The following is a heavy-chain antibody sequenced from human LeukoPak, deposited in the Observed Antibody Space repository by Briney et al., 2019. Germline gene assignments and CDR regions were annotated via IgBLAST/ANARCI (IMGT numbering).Heavy chain of an antibody. J-gene: IGHJ4*02. V-gene: IGHV3-49*04. CDR2: IRSKAYGGTT. D-gene: IGHD6-6*01. CDR3: TRTYPGSIAARPPYFDY. Sequence: PGGSLRLSCTASGFTFGDYAMSWVRQAPGKGLEWVGFIRSKAYGGTTEYAASVKGRFTISRGDSKSIAYLQMNSLKTEDTAVYYCTRTYPGSIAARPPYFDYWGQGTLVTVSS. CDR1: GFTFGDYA.